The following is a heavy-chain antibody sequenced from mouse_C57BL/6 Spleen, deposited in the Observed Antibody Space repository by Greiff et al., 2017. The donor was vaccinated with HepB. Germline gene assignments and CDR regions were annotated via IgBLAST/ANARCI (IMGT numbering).Heavy chain of an antibody. CDR3: ASAHYDYGHWFAC. V-gene: IGHV1-82*01. D-gene: IGHD2-4*01. CDR2: IYPGDGDT. CDR1: GYAFSSSW. J-gene: IGHJ3*01. Sequence: QVQLQQSGPELVKPGASVTISCTASGYAFSSSWMNWVKQRPGKGLEWIGRIYPGDGDTNYNGKFKGKATLTADKSSSTTYMQLSSLTAEDSAVYVCASAHYDYGHWFACWGQGTLVTVAA.